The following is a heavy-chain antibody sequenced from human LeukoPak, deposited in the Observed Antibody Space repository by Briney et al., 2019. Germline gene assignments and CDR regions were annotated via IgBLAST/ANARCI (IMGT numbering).Heavy chain of an antibody. CDR2: ISGSGGST. CDR1: GFTFSSYA. J-gene: IGHJ5*02. V-gene: IGHV3-23*01. D-gene: IGHD6-13*01. CDR3: ARAGGPSAGYNWFDP. Sequence: GGSLRLSCAASGFTFSSYAMSWVRQAPGKGLEWVSAISGSGGSTYYADSVQGRFTISRDDAKNTLYLQMNSLRGDDTAVYYCARAGGPSAGYNWFDPWGQGTLVTVSS.